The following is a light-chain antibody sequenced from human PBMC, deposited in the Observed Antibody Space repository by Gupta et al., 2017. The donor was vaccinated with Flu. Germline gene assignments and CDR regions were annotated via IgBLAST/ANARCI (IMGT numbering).Light chain of an antibody. CDR1: QSVSSN. V-gene: IGKV3-15*01. Sequence: EIVMTQSPATLSLSPEERATLSCRASQSVSSNLAWYQQKPGQAPRLLIYDTSTRATDIPARFSGSGSGTEFTLTISSLQSEDFAIYYCQQYSSWPRTFGQGTQVEIK. J-gene: IGKJ1*01. CDR2: DTS. CDR3: QQYSSWPRT.